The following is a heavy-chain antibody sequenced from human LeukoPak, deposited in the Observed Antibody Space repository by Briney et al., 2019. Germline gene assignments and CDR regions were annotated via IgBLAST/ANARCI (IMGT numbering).Heavy chain of an antibody. J-gene: IGHJ5*02. CDR3: AKESDSGYHSEGPKT. V-gene: IGHV3-30*02. CDR1: GFVLSDYG. CDR2: VRNDGSNE. Sequence: GGSLRLSCTTSGFVLSDYGMHWVRQAPGKGLEWVAFVRNDGSNEYYVGSVKGRFTISRDKSKNTLYLQMNSLRAEDTAVYSCAKESDSGYHSEGPKTWGLGTLVTVSS. D-gene: IGHD5-12*01.